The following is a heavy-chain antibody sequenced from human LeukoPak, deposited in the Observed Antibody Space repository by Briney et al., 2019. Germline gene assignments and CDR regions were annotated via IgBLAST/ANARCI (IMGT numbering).Heavy chain of an antibody. CDR1: GGSISSSSYY. V-gene: IGHV4-39*01. CDR3: ARQGDDYYGSGSYYYGYYYYMDV. D-gene: IGHD3-10*01. Sequence: SETLSLTCTVSGGSISSSSYYWGWIRQPPGKGLEWIGSIYYSGSTYYNPSLKSRVTISVDTSKNQFSLKLSSVTAADTAVYYCARQGDDYYGSGSYYYGYYYYMDVWDKGTTVTISS. J-gene: IGHJ6*03. CDR2: IYYSGST.